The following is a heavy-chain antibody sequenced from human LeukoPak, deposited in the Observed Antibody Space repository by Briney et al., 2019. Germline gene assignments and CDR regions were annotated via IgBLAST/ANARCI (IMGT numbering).Heavy chain of an antibody. V-gene: IGHV4-34*01. Sequence: SETLSLTCAVYGGSFSGYYWSWIRQPPGKGLEWIGEINHSGSTNYNPSLKSRVTISVDTSKNQSSLKLSSVTAADTAVYYCARGHSPPYYDFWSGYYCWFDPWGQGTLVTVSS. CDR2: INHSGST. D-gene: IGHD3-3*01. J-gene: IGHJ5*02. CDR1: GGSFSGYY. CDR3: ARGHSPPYYDFWSGYYCWFDP.